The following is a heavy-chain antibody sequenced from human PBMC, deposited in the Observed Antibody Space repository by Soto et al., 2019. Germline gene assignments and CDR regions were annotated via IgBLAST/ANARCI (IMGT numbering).Heavy chain of an antibody. CDR1: GGSFSGYY. D-gene: IGHD2-2*01. J-gene: IGHJ4*02. Sequence: SETLSLTCAVYGGSFSGYYWSWIRQSPGKGLEWIGEINDYGSTNYNPSLKSRVTISVDTSKNQFSLKLSSVTAADTAVYYCARVPDYWGQGILVTVSS. CDR2: INDYGST. V-gene: IGHV4-34*01. CDR3: ARVPDY.